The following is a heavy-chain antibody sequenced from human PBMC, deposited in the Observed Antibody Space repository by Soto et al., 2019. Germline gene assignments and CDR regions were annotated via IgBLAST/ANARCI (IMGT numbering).Heavy chain of an antibody. Sequence: SETLSLTCTVSCGSVSSGSYYWSWIRQPPGKGLEWIGYIYYSGSTNYNPSLKSRVTISVDTSKNQFSLKLSSVTAADTAVYYCASGSNWFDPWGQGTLVTVSS. V-gene: IGHV4-61*01. CDR2: IYYSGST. CDR1: CGSVSSGSYY. J-gene: IGHJ5*02. CDR3: ASGSNWFDP. D-gene: IGHD2-2*03.